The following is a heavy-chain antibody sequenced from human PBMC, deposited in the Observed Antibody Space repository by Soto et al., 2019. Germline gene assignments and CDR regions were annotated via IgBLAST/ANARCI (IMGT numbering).Heavy chain of an antibody. CDR2: INPNSGGT. D-gene: IGHD5-12*01. V-gene: IGHV1-2*02. CDR1: GYTFTGYY. CDR3: ARVKVRRDGYNFLAFDL. J-gene: IGHJ3*01. Sequence: ASVKVSCKASGYTFTGYYMHWVRQAPGQGLEWMGWINPNSGGTNYAQKFQGRVTMTRNTSISTAYMELSRLRSDDTAVYYCARVKVRRDGYNFLAFDLWGQGTMVTVSS.